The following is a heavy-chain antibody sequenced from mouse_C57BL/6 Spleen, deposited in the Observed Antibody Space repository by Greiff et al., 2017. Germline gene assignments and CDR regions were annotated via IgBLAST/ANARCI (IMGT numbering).Heavy chain of an antibody. CDR1: GYAFSSSW. D-gene: IGHD2-4*01. V-gene: IGHV1-82*01. CDR2: IYPGDGDT. J-gene: IGHJ4*01. CDR3: AREDYDGPRMDY. Sequence: VQLQQSGPELVKPGASVKISCKASGYAFSSSWMNWVKQRPGKGLEWIGRIYPGDGDTNYNGKFKGKATLTADKSSSTAYMQLSSLTSEDSAVYFCAREDYDGPRMDYWGQGTSVTVSS.